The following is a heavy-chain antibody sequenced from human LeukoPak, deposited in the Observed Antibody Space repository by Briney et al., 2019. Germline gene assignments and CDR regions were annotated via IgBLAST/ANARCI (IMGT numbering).Heavy chain of an antibody. V-gene: IGHV3-23*01. CDR1: GFTFSNYA. Sequence: GGSLRLSCAASGFTFSNYAMTWVRQAPGKGLEWVSAISGSGGGTFYADSVKGRFTISRDNAKNTLYLQMNSLRAEDTAVYYCARGSRVGTTTLFPFEYWGQGTLVTVSS. CDR3: ARGSRVGTTTLFPFEY. D-gene: IGHD1-26*01. J-gene: IGHJ4*02. CDR2: ISGSGGGT.